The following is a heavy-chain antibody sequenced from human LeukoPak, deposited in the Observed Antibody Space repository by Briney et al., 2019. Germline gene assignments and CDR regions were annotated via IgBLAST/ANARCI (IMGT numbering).Heavy chain of an antibody. J-gene: IGHJ6*03. CDR3: ARQATADYYYYMDV. D-gene: IGHD5-24*01. V-gene: IGHV4-59*01. Sequence: SETLSLTCTVSGGSISSYYWSWIRQPPGKGLEWIGYIYYSGSTNYNPSLKSRVTISVDTSKNQFSLKLSSVTAADTAVYYCARQATADYYYYMDVWGKGTTVTVSS. CDR2: IYYSGST. CDR1: GGSISSYY.